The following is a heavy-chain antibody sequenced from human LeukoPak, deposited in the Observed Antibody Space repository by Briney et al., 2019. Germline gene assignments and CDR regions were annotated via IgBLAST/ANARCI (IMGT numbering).Heavy chain of an antibody. D-gene: IGHD6-13*01. CDR3: AKGAAAGLNYYFDY. V-gene: IGHV3-9*01. J-gene: IGHJ4*02. Sequence: PGRYLSLSCAASGFPFDGYSMHWVRHAPGEGLEWVSGISWNSGSISYADSVKGRFTISRDNANNSLYLQMNSLRAEDTALYYFAKGAAAGLNYYFDYWRQGTLL. CDR1: GFPFDGYS. CDR2: ISWNSGSI.